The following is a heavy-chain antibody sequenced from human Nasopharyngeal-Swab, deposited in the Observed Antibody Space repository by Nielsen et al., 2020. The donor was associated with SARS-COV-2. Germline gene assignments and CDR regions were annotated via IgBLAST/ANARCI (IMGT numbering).Heavy chain of an antibody. CDR3: AARYYDFWSGETNWFDP. D-gene: IGHD3-3*01. CDR2: IIPIFGTA. V-gene: IGHV1-69*13. Sequence: SVKVSCKASGYTFTSYAMNWVRQAPGQGLEWMGGIIPIFGTANYAQKFQGRVTITADESTSTAYMELSSLRSEDTAVYYCAARYYDFWSGETNWFDPWGQGTLVTVSS. J-gene: IGHJ5*02. CDR1: GYTFTSYA.